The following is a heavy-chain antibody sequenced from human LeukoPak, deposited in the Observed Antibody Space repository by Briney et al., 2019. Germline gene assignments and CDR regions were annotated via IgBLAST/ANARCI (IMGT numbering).Heavy chain of an antibody. V-gene: IGHV3-21*01. CDR3: VRDLRFIGGSNWFDP. Sequence: GGSLRLSCATSGFIFSDYTMNWVRQAPGKGLEWVSSVSYTGTYTFYADSVKGRFTISRDNAKNSLYLQMESLRVDDSALYYCVRDLRFIGGSNWFDPWGQGTQVIVSS. CDR1: GFIFSDYT. J-gene: IGHJ5*02. D-gene: IGHD3-3*01. CDR2: VSYTGTYT.